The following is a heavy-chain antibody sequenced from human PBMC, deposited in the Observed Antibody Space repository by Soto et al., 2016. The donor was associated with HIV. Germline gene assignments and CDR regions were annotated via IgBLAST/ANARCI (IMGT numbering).Heavy chain of an antibody. Sequence: QVQLVQSGAEVKKPGASVKVSCKASGYTFTANYIQWVRQTPGQGLEWMGWINPNNGDTRYAQKFQGRVTMTRDTSINTAYMELSSLRTDDAAVYYCAKDCGLGGTRDYWGQGTLVTVSS. CDR2: INPNNGDT. D-gene: IGHD2-15*01. CDR1: GYTFTANY. V-gene: IGHV1-2*02. CDR3: AKDCGLGGTRDY. J-gene: IGHJ4*02.